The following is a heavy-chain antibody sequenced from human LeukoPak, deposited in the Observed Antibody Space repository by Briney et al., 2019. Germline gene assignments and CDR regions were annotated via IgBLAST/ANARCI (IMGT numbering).Heavy chain of an antibody. Sequence: PGGSLRLSCAAPGFTFSAYGMHWVRQAPGKGLEWVAPISYDGDNKSYADSVKGRFTISRDNSKSTLYLQMISLRPEDTAVYYCAKGSVAGIRNYIDYWGQGALVTVSS. D-gene: IGHD6-19*01. CDR2: ISYDGDNK. CDR3: AKGSVAGIRNYIDY. J-gene: IGHJ4*02. V-gene: IGHV3-30*18. CDR1: GFTFSAYG.